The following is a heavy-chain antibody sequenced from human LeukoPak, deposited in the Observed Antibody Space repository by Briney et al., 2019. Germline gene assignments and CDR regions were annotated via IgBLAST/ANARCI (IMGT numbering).Heavy chain of an antibody. CDR2: ISASGGST. CDR3: ATRVGLTRYWYFDL. V-gene: IGHV3-23*01. Sequence: GVSLRLSCAASGFTFSNNAMSWVRHAPGKGLEWVSSISASGGSTSYADSVKGRFTFSRDNSKNTLYLQMNSLRVEDTAVYYCATRVGLTRYWYFDLWGRGTLVTVSS. J-gene: IGHJ2*01. CDR1: GFTFSNNA.